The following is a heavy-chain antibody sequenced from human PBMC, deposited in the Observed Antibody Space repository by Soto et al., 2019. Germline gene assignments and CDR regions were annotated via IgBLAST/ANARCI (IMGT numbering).Heavy chain of an antibody. D-gene: IGHD3-10*01. V-gene: IGHV3-23*01. CDR2: ISGSGGST. J-gene: IGHJ3*02. Sequence: GGSLRLSCAASGFTFSSYAMSWVRQAPGKELEWVSAISGSGGSTYYADSVKGRFTISRDNSKNTLYLQMNSLRAEDTAVDYCAKAPEGGWGGAFDIWGQGTMVTVSS. CDR3: AKAPEGGWGGAFDI. CDR1: GFTFSSYA.